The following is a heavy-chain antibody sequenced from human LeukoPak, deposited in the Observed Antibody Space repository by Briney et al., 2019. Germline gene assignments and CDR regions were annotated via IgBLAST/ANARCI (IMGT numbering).Heavy chain of an antibody. V-gene: IGHV3-21*01. D-gene: IGHD2-21*02. Sequence: PGGSLRLSCAASGFTFSSYSMNWVRQAPGKGLEWVSSISSSSSYIYYADSVEGRFTISRDNAKNSLYLQMNSLRAEDTAVYYCARALVVTDAFDIWGQGTMVTVSS. CDR1: GFTFSSYS. J-gene: IGHJ3*02. CDR3: ARALVVTDAFDI. CDR2: ISSSSSYI.